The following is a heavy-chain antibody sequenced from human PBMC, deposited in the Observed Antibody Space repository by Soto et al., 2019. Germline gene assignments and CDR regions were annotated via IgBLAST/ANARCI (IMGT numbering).Heavy chain of an antibody. D-gene: IGHD2-15*01. CDR3: ARDGCRGGSCYSVGY. V-gene: IGHV3-33*01. J-gene: IGHJ4*02. Sequence: QVQLVESGGGVVQPGRSLRLSCAASGFTFSSYGMHWVRQAPGKGLEWVAVIWYDGSNKYYADSVKGRFTISRDNSKNTRYLQMNSLRAEDTAVYYCARDGCRGGSCYSVGYWGQGTLVTVSS. CDR1: GFTFSSYG. CDR2: IWYDGSNK.